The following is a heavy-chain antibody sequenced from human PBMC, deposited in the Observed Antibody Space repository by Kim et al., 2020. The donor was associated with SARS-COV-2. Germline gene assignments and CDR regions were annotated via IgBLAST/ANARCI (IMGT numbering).Heavy chain of an antibody. J-gene: IGHJ5*02. CDR3: AKDIRMASRGNWFDP. V-gene: IGHV3-23*01. CDR1: GFSFSNYA. Sequence: GGSLRLSCAASGFSFSNYAMSWVRQAAGKGLEWVSAISDNSGWTYYADSVRGRFTISRDNSKNTLYLQMNSLRAEDTAVYYCAKDIRMASRGNWFDPWGQGTLVTVSS. CDR2: ISDNSGWT. D-gene: IGHD2-21*01.